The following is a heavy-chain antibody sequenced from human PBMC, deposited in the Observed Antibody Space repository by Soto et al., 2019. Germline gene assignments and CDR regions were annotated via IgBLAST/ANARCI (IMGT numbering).Heavy chain of an antibody. V-gene: IGHV3-21*01. Sequence: GGSLGLSCAASGFTFSSYSMNWVRQAPGKGLEWVSSISSSSSYIYYADSVKGRFTISRDNAKNSLYLQMNSLRAEDTAVYYCARDFMVRGVTSYDPWGQGTLVTVSS. D-gene: IGHD3-10*01. J-gene: IGHJ5*02. CDR3: ARDFMVRGVTSYDP. CDR2: ISSSSSYI. CDR1: GFTFSSYS.